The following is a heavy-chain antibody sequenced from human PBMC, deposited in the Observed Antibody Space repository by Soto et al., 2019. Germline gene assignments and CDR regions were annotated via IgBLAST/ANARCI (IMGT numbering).Heavy chain of an antibody. D-gene: IGHD3-3*01. CDR1: GGSFIGYY. Sequence: KPSATXSLTCSFYGGSFIGYYFSWIRHPPGKGLEWIGEINHSGSTNYNPSLKSRVTISVDTSKNQFSLKLSSVTAADTAVYYCARGNDYDFWSGYYTANWLDTWGQGTLVTVSS. J-gene: IGHJ5*02. CDR2: INHSGST. V-gene: IGHV4-34*01. CDR3: ARGNDYDFWSGYYTANWLDT.